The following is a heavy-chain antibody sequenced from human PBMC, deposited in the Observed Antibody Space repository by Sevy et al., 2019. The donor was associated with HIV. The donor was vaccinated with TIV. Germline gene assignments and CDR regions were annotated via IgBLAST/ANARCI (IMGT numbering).Heavy chain of an antibody. CDR3: AKDRYHTSGYYPEGAFDI. Sequence: GGSLRLSCAASGFTFSSYALNWVRLAPGKGLEWVSTIRGSGGSTYYAASVKGRFTISRDNSKNTLYLQMDSLRAEDTAVYYCAKDRYHTSGYYPEGAFDIWGQGTMVTVSS. CDR1: GFTFSSYA. D-gene: IGHD3-22*01. V-gene: IGHV3-23*01. J-gene: IGHJ3*02. CDR2: IRGSGGST.